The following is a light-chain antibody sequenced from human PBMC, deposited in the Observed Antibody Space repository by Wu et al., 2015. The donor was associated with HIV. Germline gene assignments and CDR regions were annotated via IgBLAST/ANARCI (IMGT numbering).Light chain of an antibody. Sequence: EIVMTQSPDTLSVSPGERATLSCRASQSVRSNLAWYQQKPGQSPRLLMYGASTRATGIPARFSGSGSGTEFTLTISRLESEDFAVYYCQQYGDSLTWTFGQGTKVEIK. J-gene: IGKJ1*01. CDR3: QQYGDSLTWT. CDR2: GAS. V-gene: IGKV3-15*01. CDR1: QSVRSN.